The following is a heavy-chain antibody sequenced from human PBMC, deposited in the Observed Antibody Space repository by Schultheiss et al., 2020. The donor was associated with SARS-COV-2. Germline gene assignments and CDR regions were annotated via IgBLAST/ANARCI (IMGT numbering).Heavy chain of an antibody. CDR3: TIFGVVIIDYYMDV. J-gene: IGHJ6*03. D-gene: IGHD3-3*01. CDR1: GGSFSGYY. V-gene: IGHV4-34*09. CDR2: IYHSGST. Sequence: SETLSLTCAVYGGSFSGYYWGWIRQPPGKGLEWIGSIYHSGSTYYNPSLKSLVTISVDTSKNQFSLKLSSVTAADTAVYYCTIFGVVIIDYYMDVWGKGTTVTVSS.